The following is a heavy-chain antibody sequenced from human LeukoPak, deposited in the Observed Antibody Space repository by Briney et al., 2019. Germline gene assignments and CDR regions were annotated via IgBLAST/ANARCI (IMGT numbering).Heavy chain of an antibody. Sequence: GGSLRLSCAASGFTFSSYSMNWVRQAPGRGLEWVSSISSSSSYIYYADSVKGRFSISRDNSKNTLYLQMNTLRAEDTAVYYCAKASRFGYSYGPREYFYYMDVWGKGTTVTISS. CDR3: AKASRFGYSYGPREYFYYMDV. D-gene: IGHD5-18*01. CDR2: ISSSSSYI. J-gene: IGHJ6*03. CDR1: GFTFSSYS. V-gene: IGHV3-21*04.